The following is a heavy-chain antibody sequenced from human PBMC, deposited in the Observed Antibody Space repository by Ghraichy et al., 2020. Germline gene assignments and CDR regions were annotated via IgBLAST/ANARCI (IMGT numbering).Heavy chain of an antibody. V-gene: IGHV4-39*01. CDR2: FYSGGST. CDR3: ARHPDY. CDR1: GGSISSRSYF. Sequence: SETLSLTCTVSGGSISSRSYFWGWIRQPPGKGLEWIGSFYSGGSTYYNPSLKSRVTISVDTSKNQFSLKLTSVTAADTAVYYCARHPDYWGQGTLVTVSS. J-gene: IGHJ4*02.